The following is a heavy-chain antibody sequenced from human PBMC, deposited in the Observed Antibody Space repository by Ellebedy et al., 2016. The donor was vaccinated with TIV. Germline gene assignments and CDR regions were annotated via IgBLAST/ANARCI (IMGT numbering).Heavy chain of an antibody. CDR1: GGSVSSGRSY. CDR2: ITWRGST. Sequence: MPSETLSLTCSVSGGSVSSGRSYWSWVRQPPGQGLEWIGYITWRGSTNYNPSLKSRITLSMDTSKNQIALMVRSVTAADTAIYYCAREEGFGGAWFDPWGQGTLVIVSS. V-gene: IGHV4-61*01. J-gene: IGHJ5*02. CDR3: AREEGFGGAWFDP. D-gene: IGHD3-10*01.